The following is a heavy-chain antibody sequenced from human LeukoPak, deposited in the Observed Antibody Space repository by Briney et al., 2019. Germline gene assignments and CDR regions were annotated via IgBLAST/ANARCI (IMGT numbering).Heavy chain of an antibody. CDR3: ATTRTQWFGELSLTPNGMDV. J-gene: IGHJ6*02. CDR1: GYTLTELS. D-gene: IGHD3-10*01. Sequence: ASVKLSCKVSGYTLTELSMHWVRQAPGKALERQGGFDPDDGETIYAQKFQGRVTMTEDTSTDTAYMELSSLRSEDTAVYYCATTRTQWFGELSLTPNGMDVWGQGTTVTVSS. CDR2: FDPDDGET. V-gene: IGHV1-24*01.